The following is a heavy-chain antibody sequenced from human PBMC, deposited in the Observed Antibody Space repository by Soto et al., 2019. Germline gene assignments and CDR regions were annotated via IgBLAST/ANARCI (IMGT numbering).Heavy chain of an antibody. CDR1: GGSVSSGSYY. J-gene: IGHJ6*02. CDR2: IYYSGST. CDR3: ARASFRVTSSIGGPYGMDV. D-gene: IGHD3-16*01. Sequence: PSETLSLTCTVSGGSVSSGSYYWSWIRQPPGKGLEWIGYIYYSGSTNYNPSLKSRVTISVDTSKNQFSLKLSSVTAADTAVYYCARASFRVTSSIGGPYGMDVWGQGTTVTVSS. V-gene: IGHV4-61*01.